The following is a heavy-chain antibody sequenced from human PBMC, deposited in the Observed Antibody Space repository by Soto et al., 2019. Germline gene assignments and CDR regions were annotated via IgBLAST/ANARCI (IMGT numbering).Heavy chain of an antibody. D-gene: IGHD2-15*01. CDR1: GGSISSNGHY. V-gene: IGHV4-31*03. CDR2: IYYTGNT. Sequence: QVQLQESGPELVKPSQNLSLTCTVSGGSISSNGHYWTWIRQHPGKGLEWIAYIYYTGNTYYNPSLKSRLSISVDTSKNQFSLTLRSVTAADTAVYYCAREQWGYDSWGQGTLVTVSS. CDR3: AREQWGYDS. J-gene: IGHJ4*02.